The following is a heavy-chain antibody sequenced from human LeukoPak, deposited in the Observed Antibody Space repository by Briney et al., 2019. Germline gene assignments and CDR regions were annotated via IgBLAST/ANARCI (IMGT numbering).Heavy chain of an antibody. V-gene: IGHV3-7*03. CDR2: IKQDGSEK. J-gene: IGHJ6*04. Sequence: SLGVLRLSCAASGFTFSSYWMSWVRQAPGKGLEWVANIKQDGSEKYYVDSVKGRFTISRDNAKNSLYLQMNSLRAEDTAVYYCARDVNYCGMDVWGKGTTVTVSS. CDR3: ARDVNYCGMDV. CDR1: GFTFSSYW.